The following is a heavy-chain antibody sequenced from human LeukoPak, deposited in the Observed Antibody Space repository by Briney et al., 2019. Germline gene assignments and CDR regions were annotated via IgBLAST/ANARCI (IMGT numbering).Heavy chain of an antibody. CDR1: GFNVTTNN. D-gene: IGHD3-3*01. CDR2: FHAGGGP. V-gene: IGHV3-66*04. CDR3: GRRFCSSCPLDF. Sequence: PGGSLRLSCVGSGFNVTTNNMYWVRQAPGKGLECVSAFHAGGGPDYADSVRDRFTISRDNSKNTLFLQMNSLRAEDTAVYYCGRRFCSSCPLDFWGQGTLATVSS. J-gene: IGHJ4*02.